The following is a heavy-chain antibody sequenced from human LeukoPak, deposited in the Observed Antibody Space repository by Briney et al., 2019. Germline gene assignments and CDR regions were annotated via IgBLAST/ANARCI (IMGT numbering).Heavy chain of an antibody. CDR1: GFTFSSYA. CDR2: ISGSGGST. Sequence: PTGGSLRLSCAASGFTFSSYAMSWVRQAPGKGLEWVSAISGSGGSTYYADSVKGRFTISRDNSKNTLYLQMNSLRAEDTAVYYCAKDTIKSALLWFGEPMGYFDYWGQGTLVTVPS. J-gene: IGHJ4*02. D-gene: IGHD3-10*01. CDR3: AKDTIKSALLWFGEPMGYFDY. V-gene: IGHV3-23*01.